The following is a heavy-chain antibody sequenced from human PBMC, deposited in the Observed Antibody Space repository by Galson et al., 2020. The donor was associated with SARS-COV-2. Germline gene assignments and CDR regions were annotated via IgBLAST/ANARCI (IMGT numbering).Heavy chain of an antibody. V-gene: IGHV4-31*03. Sequence: SETLSLTCTVSGGSISSGGYYWSWIRQHPGKGLEWIGYIYYSGSTYYNPSIKSRVTISVDTSKNQFSLKLSTVTAADTAVYYCARARIAMIVVVNAFDYWGQGALVTVSS. CDR3: ARARIAMIVVVNAFDY. CDR1: GGSISSGGYY. J-gene: IGHJ4*02. CDR2: IYYSGST. D-gene: IGHD3-22*01.